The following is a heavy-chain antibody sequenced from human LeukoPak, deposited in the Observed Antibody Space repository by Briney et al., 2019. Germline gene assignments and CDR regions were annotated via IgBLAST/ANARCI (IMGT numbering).Heavy chain of an antibody. CDR3: ARSSGFYDSSGYGI. CDR1: GGSISSSNW. D-gene: IGHD3-22*01. Sequence: PSETLSLTCAVSGGSISSSNWWSWVRQPPGKGLEWIGEIYHSGSTNYNPSLKSRVTISVDKSKNQFSLKLSSVTAADTAVYYCARSSGFYDSSGYGIWGQGTMVTVSS. J-gene: IGHJ3*02. V-gene: IGHV4-4*02. CDR2: IYHSGST.